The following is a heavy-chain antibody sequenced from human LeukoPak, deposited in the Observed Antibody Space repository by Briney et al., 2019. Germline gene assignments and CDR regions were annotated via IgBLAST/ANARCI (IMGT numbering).Heavy chain of an antibody. V-gene: IGHV4-39*07. D-gene: IGHD3-10*01. J-gene: IGHJ5*02. Sequence: PSETLSLTCTVSGGSISSGGYYWSWIRQPPGKGLEWIGEINHSGSTNYNPSLKSRVTISVDTSKNQFSLKLSSVTAADTAVYYCARGLPPMVRRNNWFDPWGQGTLVTVSS. CDR2: INHSGST. CDR3: ARGLPPMVRRNNWFDP. CDR1: GGSISSGGYY.